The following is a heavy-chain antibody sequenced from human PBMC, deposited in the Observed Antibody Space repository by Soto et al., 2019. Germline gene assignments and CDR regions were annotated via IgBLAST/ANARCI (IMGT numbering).Heavy chain of an antibody. Sequence: AGGSLRLSCAASGFTFSNYGMHWVRQAPGKGLEWVAVISYDGSNEYYADSVKGRFTISRDNSKNTLYMQMNSLRAEDTAVYYCANTACYDFWSGHYYHYGMDVWGQGTTVTVSS. CDR1: GFTFSNYG. D-gene: IGHD3-3*01. J-gene: IGHJ6*02. CDR2: ISYDGSNE. V-gene: IGHV3-30*18. CDR3: ANTACYDFWSGHYYHYGMDV.